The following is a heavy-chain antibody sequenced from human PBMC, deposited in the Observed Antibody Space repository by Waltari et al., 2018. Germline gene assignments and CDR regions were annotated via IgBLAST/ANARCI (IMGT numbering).Heavy chain of an antibody. Sequence: EVQLVESGGDLVQPGGSLRLSCAASGFTFSDYWMHWVRQAPGKGPVWVSRTKNDGRITTYADSVKGRFTISRDKAKNTLYLQMNSLRADDTAVYYCARYCSGGDCYDYWGQGTLVTVSS. CDR2: TKNDGRIT. V-gene: IGHV3-74*01. D-gene: IGHD2-15*01. J-gene: IGHJ4*02. CDR1: GFTFSDYW. CDR3: ARYCSGGDCYDY.